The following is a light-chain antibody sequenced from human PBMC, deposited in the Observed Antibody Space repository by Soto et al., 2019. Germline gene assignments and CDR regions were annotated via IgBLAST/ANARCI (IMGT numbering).Light chain of an antibody. CDR3: CSYAGSSTFPYD. V-gene: IGLV2-23*02. CDR1: SSDVGSYNL. J-gene: IGLJ1*01. CDR2: EVS. Sequence: QSVLTQPASVSGSPGQSITISCTGTSSDVGSYNLVSWYQHHPGKAPKLMIYEVSKRPSGVSNRFSGSKSGNTASLTISGLQAEDEADYYCCSYAGSSTFPYDFGTGTKVTDL.